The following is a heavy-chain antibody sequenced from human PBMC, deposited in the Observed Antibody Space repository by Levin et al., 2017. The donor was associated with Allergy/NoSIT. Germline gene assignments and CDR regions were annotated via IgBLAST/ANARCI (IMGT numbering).Heavy chain of an antibody. V-gene: IGHV3-20*04. CDR2: INWNGGST. CDR1: GFTFDDYG. J-gene: IGHJ4*02. D-gene: IGHD3-10*01. CDR3: ARLGRFGEYY. Sequence: GESLKISCAASGFTFDDYGMSWVRQAPGKGLEWVSGINWNGGSTGYADSVKGRFTISRDNAKNSLYLQMNSLRAEDTALYYCARLGRFGEYYWGQGTLVTVSS.